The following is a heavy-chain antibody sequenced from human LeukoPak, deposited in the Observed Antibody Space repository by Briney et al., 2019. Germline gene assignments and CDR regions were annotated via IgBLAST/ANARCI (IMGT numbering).Heavy chain of an antibody. CDR3: ATMEPTLKDY. Sequence: SETLSLTCTVSGGSISSSSYYWGWIRQPPGKGLEWIGSIYYSGSTYYNPSLKSRVTISVDASKNQFSLRLSSVTAADTAVYYCATMEPTLKDYWAQETLVTVSS. CDR2: IYYSGST. J-gene: IGHJ4*02. D-gene: IGHD1-26*01. CDR1: GGSISSSSYY. V-gene: IGHV4-39*01.